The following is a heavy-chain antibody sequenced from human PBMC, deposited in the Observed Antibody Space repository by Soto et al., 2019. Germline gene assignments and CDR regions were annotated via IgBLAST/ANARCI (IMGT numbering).Heavy chain of an antibody. J-gene: IGHJ5*02. CDR1: GFTFSSYA. D-gene: IGHD4-17*01. CDR3: AKDSADYGPFENWYDP. V-gene: IGHV3-23*01. Sequence: LRLSCAASGFTFSSYAMSWVRQAPGQGLEWVSAISGSGGSTYYADSVKGRFTISRDNSKNTLYLQMNSLRAEDTAVYYCAKDSADYGPFENWYDPWGQGTLVTVSS. CDR2: ISGSGGST.